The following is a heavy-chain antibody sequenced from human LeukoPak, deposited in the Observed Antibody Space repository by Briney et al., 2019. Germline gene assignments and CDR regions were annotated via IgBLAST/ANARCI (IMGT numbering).Heavy chain of an antibody. CDR2: IYHGGST. J-gene: IGHJ5*02. CDR3: ARVGGVTTVTQNWFDP. D-gene: IGHD4-17*01. V-gene: IGHV4-38-2*02. Sequence: SETLSLTCTVSGYSISSGYCWDWIRQPPGKGLEWIGSIYHGGSTYYNSSLKSRVTISVDTSKNEFSLRLSSVTAADTAVYYCARVGGVTTVTQNWFDPWGQGTLVTVSS. CDR1: GYSISSGYC.